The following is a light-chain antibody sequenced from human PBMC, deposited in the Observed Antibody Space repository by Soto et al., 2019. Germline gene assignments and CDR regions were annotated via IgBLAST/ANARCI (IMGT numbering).Light chain of an antibody. CDR3: QQFDSLPIT. CDR1: RDISNY. CDR2: DAS. Sequence: DIQMTQSPSSLSASVGDRVTITCRASRDISNYLNWYQQKPGKAPKLLIYDASNLETGVPSRFSGSGSGTHFSFTISSLQTEDIATYYCQQFDSLPITFGQGTRLEIK. J-gene: IGKJ5*01. V-gene: IGKV1-33*01.